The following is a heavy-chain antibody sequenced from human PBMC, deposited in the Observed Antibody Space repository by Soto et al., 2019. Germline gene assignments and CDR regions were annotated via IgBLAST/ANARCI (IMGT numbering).Heavy chain of an antibody. J-gene: IGHJ4*02. Sequence: QVQLVQSGAEVKKPGASVKVSCKASGYTFTSYGISWVRQAPGQGLEWMGWISAYNGNTNYAQKLQGRVTMTTDTSTSTAYMELRSLRSDDTAVYYCARVSAALRPSVAGTTFDYWGQGTLDTVSS. V-gene: IGHV1-18*01. CDR3: ARVSAALRPSVAGTTFDY. D-gene: IGHD1-1*01. CDR1: GYTFTSYG. CDR2: ISAYNGNT.